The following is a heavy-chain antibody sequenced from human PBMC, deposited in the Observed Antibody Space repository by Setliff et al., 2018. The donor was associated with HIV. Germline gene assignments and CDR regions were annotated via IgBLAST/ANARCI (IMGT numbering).Heavy chain of an antibody. J-gene: IGHJ6*03. CDR1: GNSISSSSHY. Sequence: SETLSLTCSVSGNSISSSSHYWGWIRQPPGKGLEWIGSVYHSGSTHYNPSLKSRVTISVDTSKNQFSLKLSSVTAADTAVYYCARHPSGWLMAFYMDVWGKGTTVTVSS. CDR2: VYHSGST. D-gene: IGHD3-22*01. V-gene: IGHV4-39*01. CDR3: ARHPSGWLMAFYMDV.